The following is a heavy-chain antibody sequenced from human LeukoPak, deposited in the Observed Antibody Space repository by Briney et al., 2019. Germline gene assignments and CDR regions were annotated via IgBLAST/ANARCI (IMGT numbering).Heavy chain of an antibody. J-gene: IGHJ3*02. CDR1: GFTFSSYG. CDR3: ARDRQYCSGGSCYPSDAFDI. Sequence: GGSLILSCAAPGFTFSSYGMHWVRQAPGKGLEWVAVIWYDGSNKYYADSVKGRFTISRDNSKNTLYLQMNSLRAEDTAVYYCARDRQYCSGGSCYPSDAFDIWGQGTMVTVSS. D-gene: IGHD2-15*01. V-gene: IGHV3-33*01. CDR2: IWYDGSNK.